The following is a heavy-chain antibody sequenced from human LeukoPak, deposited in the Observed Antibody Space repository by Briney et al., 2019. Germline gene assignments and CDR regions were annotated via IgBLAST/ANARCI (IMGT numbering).Heavy chain of an antibody. D-gene: IGHD2/OR15-2a*01. CDR3: ASDGGFEYYFDY. CDR1: GGTFTDYG. CDR2: IIPIFTTA. J-gene: IGHJ4*02. V-gene: IGHV1-69*06. Sequence: ASVKVSCKSSGGTFTDYGISWVRHAPGQGLEWMGRIIPIFTTANYAQKFQGRVTNTADTSTNTAYMELTSLRSEDTAVYYCASDGGFEYYFDYWGQGTLLTVSS.